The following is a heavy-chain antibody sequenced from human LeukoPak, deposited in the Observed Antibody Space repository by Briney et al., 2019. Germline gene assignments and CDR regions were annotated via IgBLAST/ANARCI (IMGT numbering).Heavy chain of an antibody. CDR1: GYTFTGYY. V-gene: IGHV1-2*02. Sequence: ASVKVSCKASGYTFTGYYMHWVRQAPGQGLEWMGWINPNSGGTNYAQKFQGRVTMTRDTSISTAYMELSRLRSDDTAVYYCARGRGITIFGVVTYDAFDIWGKGKMVTVSS. CDR3: ARGRGITIFGVVTYDAFDI. J-gene: IGHJ3*02. D-gene: IGHD3-3*01. CDR2: INPNSGGT.